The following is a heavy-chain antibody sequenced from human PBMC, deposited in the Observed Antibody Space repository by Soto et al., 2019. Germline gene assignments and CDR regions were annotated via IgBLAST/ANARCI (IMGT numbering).Heavy chain of an antibody. CDR3: AREYTSSSAWFDP. V-gene: IGHV1-2*02. D-gene: IGHD6-6*01. Sequence: ASVKVSCKASGYTFTGDYIHWMRQAPGQGLEWMGWINPNSGDTNYAQKFQGRVTVTRDKSVSTAYMELSRLGSDDTAVFYCAREYTSSSAWFDPWGQGTLVTVSS. J-gene: IGHJ5*02. CDR2: INPNSGDT. CDR1: GYTFTGDY.